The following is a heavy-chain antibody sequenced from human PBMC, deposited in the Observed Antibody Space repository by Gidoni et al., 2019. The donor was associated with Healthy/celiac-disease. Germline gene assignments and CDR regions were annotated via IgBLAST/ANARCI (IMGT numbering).Heavy chain of an antibody. CDR3: ASQPYDFWSGYYDY. CDR2: INHSEST. CDR1: GGSFSGYY. Sequence: QVQLQQWGAGLLKPSETLSLTCAVYGGSFSGYYWSWIRQPPGKGLEWIGEINHSESTNYNPSLKSRVTISVDTSKNQFSLKLSSVTAADTAVYYCASQPYDFWSGYYDYWGQGTLVTVSS. J-gene: IGHJ4*02. V-gene: IGHV4-34*01. D-gene: IGHD3-3*01.